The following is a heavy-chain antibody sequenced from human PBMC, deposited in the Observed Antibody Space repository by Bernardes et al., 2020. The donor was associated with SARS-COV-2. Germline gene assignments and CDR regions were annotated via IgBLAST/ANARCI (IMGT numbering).Heavy chain of an antibody. CDR1: GGSIRSSNW. J-gene: IGHJ4*02. D-gene: IGHD6-19*01. V-gene: IGHV4-4*02. Sequence: SETLSLTCAVSGGSIRSSNWWSWVRQPPGKGLEWIGEINHSGSTNYNPSLKSRVTISVDKSKNQFSLKLSSVTAADTAVYYCARVGQWHHYFDYCGQGTLLTVSS. CDR3: ARVGQWHHYFDY. CDR2: INHSGST.